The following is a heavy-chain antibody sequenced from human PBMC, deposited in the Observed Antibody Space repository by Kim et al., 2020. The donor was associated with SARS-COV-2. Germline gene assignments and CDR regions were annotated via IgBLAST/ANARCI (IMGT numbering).Heavy chain of an antibody. Sequence: TKYSQKFQGRVTITRDTSASTAYMELSSLRSEDTAVYYCARRSGTGPFDPWGQGTLVTVSS. CDR2: T. V-gene: IGHV1-3*01. J-gene: IGHJ5*02. CDR3: ARRSGTGPFDP. D-gene: IGHD3-3*01.